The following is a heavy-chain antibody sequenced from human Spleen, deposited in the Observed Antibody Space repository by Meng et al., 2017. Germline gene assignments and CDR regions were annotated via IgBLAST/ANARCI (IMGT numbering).Heavy chain of an antibody. CDR3: AREMAMIDAFDI. Sequence: GESLKISCVGSGFTLSDHYIDWVRQAPGKGLEWVANIKQDGSEKYYVDSVKGRFTISRDNAKNSLYLQMNSLRAEDTAVYYCAREMAMIDAFDIWGQGTRVTVSS. D-gene: IGHD3-22*01. CDR2: IKQDGSEK. V-gene: IGHV3-7*01. CDR1: GFTLSDHY. J-gene: IGHJ3*02.